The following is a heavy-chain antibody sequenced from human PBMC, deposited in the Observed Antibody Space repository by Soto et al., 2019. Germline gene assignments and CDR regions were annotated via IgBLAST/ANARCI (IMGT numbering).Heavy chain of an antibody. D-gene: IGHD2-2*01. CDR1: GLTFPSYA. V-gene: IGHV3-23*01. J-gene: IGHJ6*03. Sequence: LLESGGGLVQPGGSLRLSCAASGLTFPSYAMNWVRQAPGKGLEWVSAIGGSGANTYYADSVKGRFTISRANSKDTVYLQMNSVRAVDTAVYYCRKGSSSTHYLNYYFSHMDVWGNGVKVSVSS. CDR2: IGGSGANT. CDR3: RKGSSSTHYLNYYFSHMDV.